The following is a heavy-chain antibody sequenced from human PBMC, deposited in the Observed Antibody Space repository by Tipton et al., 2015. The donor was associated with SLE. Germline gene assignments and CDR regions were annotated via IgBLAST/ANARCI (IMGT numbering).Heavy chain of an antibody. CDR2: IYYSGQT. J-gene: IGHJ3*01. CDR3: ARGYYDFWSGSPFDF. D-gene: IGHD3-3*01. V-gene: IGHV4-59*01. Sequence: LRLSCSVSGGSMSSYYWSWIRQPPGKGLEWIGYIYYSGQTNYNPSLNSRVTISIDTSNNQFSLKLSSVTAADTAVYYCARGYYDFWSGSPFDFWGQGTVVTVSS. CDR1: GGSMSSYY.